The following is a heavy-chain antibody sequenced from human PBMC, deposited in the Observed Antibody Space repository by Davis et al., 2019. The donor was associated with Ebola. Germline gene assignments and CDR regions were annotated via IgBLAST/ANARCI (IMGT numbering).Heavy chain of an antibody. CDR1: GFTFSGSA. D-gene: IGHD2-2*01. V-gene: IGHV3-73*01. J-gene: IGHJ4*02. CDR3: ATQCGGASCYAFDY. CDR2: IRSKANSYAT. Sequence: GESLKISCAASGFTFSGSAMHWVRQASGKGLEWVGRIRSKANSYATAYAASVKGRFTISRDDSKNTAYLQMNSLKTEDTAVYYCATQCGGASCYAFDYWGQGTLVTVSS.